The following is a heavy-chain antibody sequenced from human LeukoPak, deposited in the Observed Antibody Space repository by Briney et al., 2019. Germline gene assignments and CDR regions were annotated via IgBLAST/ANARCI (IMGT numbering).Heavy chain of an antibody. V-gene: IGHV3-21*04. CDR3: AKRGNYCSSWYCYFDY. D-gene: IGHD6-13*01. J-gene: IGHJ4*02. Sequence: PGGSLRFSCAASGLTFSSSGMNWVRQAPGKGLEWVSFIDSSSGYIYYVDSVKGRFTISRDNARNSLFLQMNSLRAEDTAVYYCAKRGNYCSSWYCYFDYWGQGTLVTV. CDR1: GLTFSSSG. CDR2: IDSSSGYI.